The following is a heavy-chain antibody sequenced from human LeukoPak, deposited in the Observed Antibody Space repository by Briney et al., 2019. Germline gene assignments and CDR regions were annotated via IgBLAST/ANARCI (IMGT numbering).Heavy chain of an antibody. D-gene: IGHD6-13*01. CDR3: ARNGDRAREQQLHY. Sequence: GGSLRLSCAASGFTFSSYWMSWVRQAPGKGLEWVANIKQDGSEKYYVDSVKGRFTISRDNAKNSLYLRMNSLRAEDTAVYYCARNGDRAREQQLHYWGQGTLVTVSS. J-gene: IGHJ4*02. CDR2: IKQDGSEK. CDR1: GFTFSSYW. V-gene: IGHV3-7*01.